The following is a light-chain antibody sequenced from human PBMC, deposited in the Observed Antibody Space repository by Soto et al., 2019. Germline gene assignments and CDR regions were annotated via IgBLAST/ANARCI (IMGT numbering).Light chain of an antibody. V-gene: IGKV3-15*01. J-gene: IGKJ2*01. CDR1: QSVTIN. CDR2: GAS. Sequence: EIVMTQSPATLSVSPGERATLSCRASQSVTINLAWYQQKAGQAPRLLIYGASARATGIPARFSGSGSGTEFTLTIRSLQSEDFAVYYCQQYNNWPSMYTFGQGTKLEFK. CDR3: QQYNNWPSMYT.